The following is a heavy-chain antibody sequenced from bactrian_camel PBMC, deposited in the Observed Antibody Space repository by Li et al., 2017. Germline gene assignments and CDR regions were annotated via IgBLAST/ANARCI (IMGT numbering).Heavy chain of an antibody. J-gene: IGHJ4*01. CDR2: IDAIGRTT. D-gene: IGHD2*01. Sequence: DVQLVESGGGSVEAGGSLRLSCTASGYTGSFGRLAWFRQAPGKEREGVASIDAIGRTTYYADSVKGRFTISRDNAKSTVDLQMNSLKPEDTAMYYCAAGSSYVGIGCRFHYWGRGTQVTVS. CDR3: AAGSSYVGIGCRFHY. CDR1: GYTGSFGR. V-gene: IGHV3S40*01.